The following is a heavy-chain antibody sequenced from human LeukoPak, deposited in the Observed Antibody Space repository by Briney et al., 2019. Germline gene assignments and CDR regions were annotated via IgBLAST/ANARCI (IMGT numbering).Heavy chain of an antibody. V-gene: IGHV3-30*18. Sequence: GGSLRLSCAASGFTFSSYGMHWVRQAPGKGLEWVAVISYDGSNKYYADSVKGRFTISRDNSKNTLYLQMNSLRAEDTAVYYCAKDASLGDCGDYESPFDTWGQGTMVTVSS. CDR3: AKDASLGDCGDYESPFDT. CDR2: ISYDGSNK. CDR1: GFTFSSYG. D-gene: IGHD4-17*01. J-gene: IGHJ3*02.